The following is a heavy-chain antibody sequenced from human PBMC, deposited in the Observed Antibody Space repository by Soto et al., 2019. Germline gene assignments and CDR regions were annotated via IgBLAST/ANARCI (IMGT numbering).Heavy chain of an antibody. Sequence: QLQLQESGPGLVKPSETLSLTCTVSGGSISSSSYYWGWIRQPPGKWLEWIGSIYYSGSTYYNPSLKSQVTISVDTSKNQCSRKLSSVTAADTAVYYCAIQSTVTTRSRFDYWGQGTLVTVSS. J-gene: IGHJ4*02. CDR3: AIQSTVTTRSRFDY. CDR1: GGSISSSSYY. V-gene: IGHV4-39*01. CDR2: IYYSGST. D-gene: IGHD4-4*01.